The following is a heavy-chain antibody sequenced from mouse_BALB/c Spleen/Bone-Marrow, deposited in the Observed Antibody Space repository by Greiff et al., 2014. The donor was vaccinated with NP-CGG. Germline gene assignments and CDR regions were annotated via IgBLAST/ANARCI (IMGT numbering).Heavy chain of an antibody. V-gene: IGHV1-7*01. Sequence: QVQLQQSGAELAKPGASVKISCKASGYTFTSYWMHWVKQRPGQGLEWIGYINPSTGYTEYNQKFKDKATLTADKSSSTAYMQLSSLTSEDSAVYYCARSNWDVDYAMDYWGQGTSVTVSS. D-gene: IGHD4-1*01. J-gene: IGHJ4*01. CDR1: GYTFTSYW. CDR3: ARSNWDVDYAMDY. CDR2: INPSTGYT.